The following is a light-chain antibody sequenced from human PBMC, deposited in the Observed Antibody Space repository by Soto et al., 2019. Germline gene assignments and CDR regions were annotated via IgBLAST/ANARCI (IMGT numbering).Light chain of an antibody. CDR2: GAS. Sequence: EIVMTQSPATLSVSPGERATLSCRASQSVSSNLAWYQQKPGQAPRLLIYGASTRATGIPARFSGSGSGTEFTLTISSLQSEDFAVYQCPQYNNWPLTFGQGTRLEIK. V-gene: IGKV3-15*01. CDR1: QSVSSN. CDR3: PQYNNWPLT. J-gene: IGKJ5*01.